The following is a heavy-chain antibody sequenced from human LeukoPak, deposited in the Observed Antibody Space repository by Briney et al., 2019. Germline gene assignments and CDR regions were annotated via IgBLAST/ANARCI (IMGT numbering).Heavy chain of an antibody. V-gene: IGHV3-23*05. D-gene: IGHD5-24*01. CDR1: GFTFSAYA. CDR2: IGSDNKP. Sequence: GGSLRLSCEASGFTFSAYAMTWVRQAPGKGLEWVSSIGSDNKPHYSESVKGRFAISRDNSKNTLFLQLHNLRVEDTADYYCARRTDGYTSNWGQGTLVTVSS. CDR3: ARRTDGYTSN. J-gene: IGHJ4*02.